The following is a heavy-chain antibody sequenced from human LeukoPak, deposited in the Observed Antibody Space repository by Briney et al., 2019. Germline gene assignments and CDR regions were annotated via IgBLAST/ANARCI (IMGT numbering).Heavy chain of an antibody. Sequence: KPSETLSLTCADSGYSISSGYYWGWFRQPPGKGLEWIGCMYHSGSTYYNPSLKSRVTISVDTSKNQFSLKLSSVTAADTAVYYCARQGGSSSPYYYYYMDVWGKGTTVTVSS. J-gene: IGHJ6*03. CDR1: GYSISSGYY. D-gene: IGHD6-13*01. CDR3: ARQGGSSSPYYYYYMDV. V-gene: IGHV4-38-2*01. CDR2: MYHSGST.